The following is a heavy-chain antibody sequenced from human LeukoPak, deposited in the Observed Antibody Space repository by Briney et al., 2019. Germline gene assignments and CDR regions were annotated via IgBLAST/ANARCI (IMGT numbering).Heavy chain of an antibody. Sequence: ASVKVSCKASGYTFTNYYMHWVRQAPGQGLEWMGIINPSGGSISYAQKFQGRVTMTRDTSTSTVYMELSSLRSEDTAVYYCAREIGMGALDYYYYGMDVWGQGTTVTVSS. D-gene: IGHD3-16*01. CDR2: INPSGGSI. CDR3: AREIGMGALDYYYYGMDV. J-gene: IGHJ6*02. V-gene: IGHV1-46*01. CDR1: GYTFTNYY.